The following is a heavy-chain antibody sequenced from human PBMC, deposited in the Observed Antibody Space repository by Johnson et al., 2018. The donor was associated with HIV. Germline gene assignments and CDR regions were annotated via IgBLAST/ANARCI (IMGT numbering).Heavy chain of an antibody. Sequence: VQLVESGGGVVRPGGSLRLSCAASGFTFDDYGMSWVRQAPGKGLEWVSGIRWDGGSADYADSVKGRFTTSRDNAKNSLYLQMNSLRAEDTAFYYCARVVKLHRIVAAFDLWGQGTMVTVPS. CDR3: ARVVKLHRIVAAFDL. CDR2: IRWDGGSA. J-gene: IGHJ3*01. CDR1: GFTFDDYG. V-gene: IGHV3-20*04. D-gene: IGHD2/OR15-2a*01.